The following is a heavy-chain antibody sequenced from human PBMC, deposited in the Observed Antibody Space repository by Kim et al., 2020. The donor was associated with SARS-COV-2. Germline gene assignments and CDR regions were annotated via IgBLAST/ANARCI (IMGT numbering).Heavy chain of an antibody. Sequence: TSRVTISVDTSKNQFSLKLSSVTAADTAVYYCARGYYYGSGSYYRPQMDVWGQGTTVTVSS. D-gene: IGHD3-10*01. V-gene: IGHV4-34*01. CDR3: ARGYYYGSGSYYRPQMDV. J-gene: IGHJ6*02.